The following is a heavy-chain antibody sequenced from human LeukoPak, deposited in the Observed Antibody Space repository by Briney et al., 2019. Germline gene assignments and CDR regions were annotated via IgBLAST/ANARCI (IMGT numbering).Heavy chain of an antibody. D-gene: IGHD3-10*01. J-gene: IGHJ5*02. Sequence: ASVKVSCKASGYTFTSYDINWVRQATGQGLEWMGWMNPNSGKTGYAQKFKGRVTMTRNTSISTAYMELSSLRSEATAVYYCGRGLTTMVRGVSRECGWFDPWGQGTLVTVSS. CDR1: GYTFTSYD. CDR3: GRGLTTMVRGVSRECGWFDP. V-gene: IGHV1-8*01. CDR2: MNPNSGKT.